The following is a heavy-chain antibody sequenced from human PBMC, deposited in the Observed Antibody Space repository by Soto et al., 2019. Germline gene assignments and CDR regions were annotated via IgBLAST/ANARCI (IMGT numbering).Heavy chain of an antibody. CDR3: AKELGRISSSSCPGAFDI. CDR1: GFTFSSYG. V-gene: IGHV3-30*18. CDR2: ISYDGSNK. Sequence: QVQLVESGGGVVQPGRSLRLSCAASGFTFSSYGMHWVRQAPGKGLEWVAVISYDGSNKYYADSVKGRFTISRDNSKNTLYLQMNRLRAEDTAVYYCAKELGRISSSSCPGAFDIWGQGTMVTVSS. J-gene: IGHJ3*02. D-gene: IGHD6-6*01.